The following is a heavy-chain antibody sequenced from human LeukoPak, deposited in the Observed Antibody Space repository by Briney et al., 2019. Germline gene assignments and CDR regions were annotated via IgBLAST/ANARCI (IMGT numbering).Heavy chain of an antibody. CDR1: GFRFSSHG. D-gene: IGHD3-10*01. Sequence: PGGSLRLSCVGSGFRFSSHGMHWVRQAPGKGLEWLGNIWYDGSNPDYVDPVKGRFTISRDNSKNTVHLQMNSLRAEDTAVYHCARFVGSDYTGSFDLWGQGTPVTVSS. J-gene: IGHJ4*02. V-gene: IGHV3-33*01. CDR3: ARFVGSDYTGSFDL. CDR2: IWYDGSNP.